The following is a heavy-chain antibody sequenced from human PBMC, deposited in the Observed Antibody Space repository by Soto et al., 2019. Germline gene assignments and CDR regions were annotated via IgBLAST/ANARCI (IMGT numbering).Heavy chain of an antibody. V-gene: IGHV3-9*01. J-gene: IGHJ4*02. CDR2: ISWNSDSI. CDR3: TKVGGLYDFWSGPLHFDL. Sequence: EAQLVESGGGLVQPGRSLRLSCVGSGFIFDDFAIHWVRQAPGKGLEWVSGISWNSDSIGYADSVKGRFTISRDNAKNALYLPMNSMRVEDTALYFCTKVGGLYDFWSGPLHFDLWGQGTLVTVSS. CDR1: GFIFDDFA. D-gene: IGHD3-3*01.